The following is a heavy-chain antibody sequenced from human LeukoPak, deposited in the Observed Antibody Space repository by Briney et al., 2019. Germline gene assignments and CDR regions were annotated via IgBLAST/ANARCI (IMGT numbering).Heavy chain of an antibody. Sequence: GGSLRLSCAASGFTFSSYAMHWVRQAPGKGLEWVAVISYDGSNKYYADSVKGRFTISRDNSKNTLYLQMNSLRAEDTAVYYCAREGPHDDNWFDPWGQGTLVTVSS. J-gene: IGHJ5*02. CDR2: ISYDGSNK. CDR1: GFTFSSYA. V-gene: IGHV3-30-3*01. CDR3: AREGPHDDNWFDP.